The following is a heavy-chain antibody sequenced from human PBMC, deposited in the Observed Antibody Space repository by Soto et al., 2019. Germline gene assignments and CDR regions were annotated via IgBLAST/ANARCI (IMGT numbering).Heavy chain of an antibody. CDR2: INWKSDI. V-gene: IGHV3-9*01. J-gene: IGHJ4*02. CDR1: GFTFDDNA. Sequence: GGSLRLSCAVSGFTFDDNAMHWVRQAPEKGLEWVSGINWKSDIGYADSVKGRFTISRDNAENSLYLQMNSLRAEDTALYSCAISKHRGGRTTFIYWGQGTQVTVSS. CDR3: AISKHRGGRTTFIY. D-gene: IGHD3-16*01.